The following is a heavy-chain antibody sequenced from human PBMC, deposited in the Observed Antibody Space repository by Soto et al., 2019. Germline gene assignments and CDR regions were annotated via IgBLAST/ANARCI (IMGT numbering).Heavy chain of an antibody. CDR3: ARCIAVAVTGFDY. CDR2: IWYDGSNK. D-gene: IGHD6-19*01. V-gene: IGHV3-33*01. Sequence: PVGSLRLSCAASGFTFSSYGMHWVRQAPGKGLEWVAVIWYDGSNKYYADSVKGRFTISRDNSKNTLYLQMNSLRAEDTAVYYCARCIAVAVTGFDYWGQGTLVTVSS. J-gene: IGHJ4*02. CDR1: GFTFSSYG.